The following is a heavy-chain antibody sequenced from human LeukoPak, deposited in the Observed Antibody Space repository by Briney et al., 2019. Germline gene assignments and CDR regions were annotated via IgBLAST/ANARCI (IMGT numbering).Heavy chain of an antibody. CDR2: IFSNDEK. J-gene: IGHJ4*02. V-gene: IGHV2-26*01. D-gene: IGHD6-19*01. CDR1: GFSLSNARMG. Sequence: SGPVLVKPTETLTLTCTVSGFSLSNARMGVSWIRQPPGKALEWLAHIFSNDEKSYSTSLKGRLTISKDTSKGPVVLTLTNMDPVDTATYYCARIQYSSGWYPVRGFDYWGQGTLVTVSS. CDR3: ARIQYSSGWYPVRGFDY.